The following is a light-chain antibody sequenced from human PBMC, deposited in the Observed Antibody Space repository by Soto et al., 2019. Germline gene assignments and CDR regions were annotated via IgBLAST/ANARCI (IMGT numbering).Light chain of an antibody. CDR2: GTS. CDR1: QRMSSNY. V-gene: IGKV3-20*01. Sequence: LVLTQSPGTLSLSPGEGATLSCRASQRMSSNYLAWYQQKPGQAPRLLIYGTSNRATGIPDRFSGSGSGTDFTLTISRLEPEDCAVYYCQQYGTLPPRYTVGQGTKLEIK. J-gene: IGKJ2*01. CDR3: QQYGTLPPRYT.